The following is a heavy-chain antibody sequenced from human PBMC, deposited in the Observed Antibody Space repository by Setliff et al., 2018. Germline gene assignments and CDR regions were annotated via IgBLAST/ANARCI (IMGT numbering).Heavy chain of an antibody. J-gene: IGHJ4*02. CDR3: ARLRGAFDY. D-gene: IGHD3-16*01. CDR2: IYASGYT. V-gene: IGHV4-61*02. Sequence: SETLSLTCTVSGGPIKSGSYYWSWIRQPAGKGLEWIGRIYASGYTNYNPSLKSRVTMSVDTSNNQFSLKLTSVTAADTAVYYCARLRGAFDYWGQGTLVTVSS. CDR1: GGPIKSGSYY.